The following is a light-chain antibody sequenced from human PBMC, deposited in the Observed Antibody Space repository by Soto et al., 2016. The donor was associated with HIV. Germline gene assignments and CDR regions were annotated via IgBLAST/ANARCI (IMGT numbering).Light chain of an antibody. CDR1: NIGSKS. CDR2: DDT. J-gene: IGLJ2*01. CDR3: QVWDSSSDHVI. Sequence: SYELTQPPSVSVAPGKTARITCGGNNIGSKSXHWCQQKPGQAPVLVVYDDTDRPSGIPERFSGFNSGKTATLTISRVEAGDEADYYCQVWDSSSDHVIFGGGTKLTVL. V-gene: IGLV3-21*03.